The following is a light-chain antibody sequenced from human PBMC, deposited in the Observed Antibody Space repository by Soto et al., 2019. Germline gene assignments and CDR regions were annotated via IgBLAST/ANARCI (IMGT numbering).Light chain of an antibody. Sequence: QSALTQPPSASGSPGQSVTISCTGTSSDVGAYNYVSWYQQHPGKAPKLILFEVNKRPSGVPDRFSGSKSGNTASLTVSGLQPEDEADYYCTSFAGSNNLGLFGGGTK. CDR1: SSDVGAYNY. V-gene: IGLV2-8*01. CDR2: EVN. CDR3: TSFAGSNNLGL. J-gene: IGLJ2*01.